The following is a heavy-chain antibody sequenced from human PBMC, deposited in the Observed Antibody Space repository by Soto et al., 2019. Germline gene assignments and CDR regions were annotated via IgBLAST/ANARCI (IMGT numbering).Heavy chain of an antibody. CDR2: ISYDGSNK. Sequence: QVQLVESGGGVVQPGRSLRLSCAASGFTFSSYAMHWVRQAPGKGLEWVAVISYDGSNKYYADSVKGRFTISRDNSKNTLYLQMNSLRAEDTAVYYCARGGGVTMIVVSSWDVCGQGTTVTVSS. CDR3: ARGGGVTMIVVSSWDV. CDR1: GFTFSSYA. V-gene: IGHV3-30-3*01. D-gene: IGHD3-22*01. J-gene: IGHJ6*02.